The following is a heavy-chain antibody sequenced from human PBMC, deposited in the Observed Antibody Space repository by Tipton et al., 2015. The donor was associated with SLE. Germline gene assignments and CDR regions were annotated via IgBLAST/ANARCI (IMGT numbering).Heavy chain of an antibody. CDR1: GFSFAYYG. J-gene: IGHJ6*02. Sequence: GSLRLSCAASGFSFAYYGLSWVRQAPGKGLVWVSRIYSDGSSTNYADSVKGRFTISRDNAKNTLYLQMNSLRAEDTAVYYCGTTSSDYGMDVWGQGTTVTVSS. V-gene: IGHV3-74*01. CDR2: IYSDGSST. D-gene: IGHD3-22*01. CDR3: GTTSSDYGMDV.